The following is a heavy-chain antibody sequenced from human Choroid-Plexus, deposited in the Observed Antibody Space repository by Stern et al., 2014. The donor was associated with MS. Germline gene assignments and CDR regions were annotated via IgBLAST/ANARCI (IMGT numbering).Heavy chain of an antibody. D-gene: IGHD2/OR15-2a*01. Sequence: VQLVQSGGGVVLPGRPLRLSCVASGFTFGSCAMHWVRQAPGKGLGWVAGVSYDGSNKYYADSVKARFTISRDNSQNTLYMQMSSLRPEDTAVYYCAKDRQYLTYFFDHWGQGSLVTVSS. J-gene: IGHJ5*02. CDR3: AKDRQYLTYFFDH. CDR2: VSYDGSNK. CDR1: GFTFGSCA. V-gene: IGHV3-30*18.